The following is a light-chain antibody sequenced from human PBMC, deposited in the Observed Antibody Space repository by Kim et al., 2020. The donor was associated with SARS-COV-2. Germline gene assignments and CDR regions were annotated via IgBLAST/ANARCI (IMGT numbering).Light chain of an antibody. CDR2: YDS. CDR1: NLGRKN. J-gene: IGLJ3*02. V-gene: IGLV3-21*04. CDR3: QVWDSSSDHWV. Sequence: SYELTQPPSVSVAPGKTARITCGGNNLGRKNVHWYQQKPGQAPVVVIYYDSDRPSGIPERFSGSNSGNTATLTISRVEAGGEAEHYFQVWDSSSDHWVFG.